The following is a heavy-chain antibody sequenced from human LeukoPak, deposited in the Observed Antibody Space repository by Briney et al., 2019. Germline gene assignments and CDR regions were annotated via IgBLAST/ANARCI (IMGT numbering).Heavy chain of an antibody. CDR3: ARVIVLRYFDWFGYFDY. Sequence: PSETLSLTCTVSGGSISSSSYYWGWIRQPPGKGLEWIGSIYYSGSTYYNPSLKSRVTISVDTSKNQFSLKLSSVTAAGTAVYYCARVIVLRYFDWFGYFDYWGQGTLVTVSS. J-gene: IGHJ4*02. CDR1: GGSISSSSYY. D-gene: IGHD3-9*01. V-gene: IGHV4-39*07. CDR2: IYYSGST.